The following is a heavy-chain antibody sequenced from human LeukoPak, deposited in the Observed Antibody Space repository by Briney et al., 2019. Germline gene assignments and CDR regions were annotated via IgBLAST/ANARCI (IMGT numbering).Heavy chain of an antibody. Sequence: PGGSLRLSCAASGFTFSSYWMHWVRHAPGKGLVWVSRINSDGSSTSYADSVKGRFTISGDNAKNTLYLQVNSLRAEDTAVYYCASGPPPGYSYVYWGQGTLVTVSS. CDR1: GFTFSSYW. CDR2: INSDGSST. V-gene: IGHV3-74*01. J-gene: IGHJ4*02. D-gene: IGHD5-18*01. CDR3: ASGPPPGYSYVY.